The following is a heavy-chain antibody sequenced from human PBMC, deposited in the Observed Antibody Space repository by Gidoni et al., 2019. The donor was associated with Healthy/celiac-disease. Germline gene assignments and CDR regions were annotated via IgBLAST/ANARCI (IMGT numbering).Heavy chain of an antibody. CDR2: ISWNSGSI. Sequence: VQLVESGGGLVQPGRSLRLSCAASGFTFDDYSLHRVRQAQGKGLEWVSGISWNSGSIGYADSVKGRFTSSRDNAKNSLYLQMNSLRAEDTALYYCAKDIRSSTIGNYYYYYGMDVWGQGTTVTVSS. CDR3: AKDIRSSTIGNYYYYYGMDV. CDR1: GFTFDDYS. D-gene: IGHD2-2*01. J-gene: IGHJ6*02. V-gene: IGHV3-9*01.